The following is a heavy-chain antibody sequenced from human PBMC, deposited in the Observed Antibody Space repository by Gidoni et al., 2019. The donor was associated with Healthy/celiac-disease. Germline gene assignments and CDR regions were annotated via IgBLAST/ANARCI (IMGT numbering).Heavy chain of an antibody. CDR2: IYYSGST. V-gene: IGHV4-39*01. CDR1: GGSISSSSYY. J-gene: IGHJ4*02. CDR3: ARHGGRSGSYFVVRSYFDY. Sequence: QLQLQESGPGLVKPSETLSLTCTVSGGSISSSSYYWGWIRQPPWKGLEWIGSIYYSGSTYDNPSLKSRVTISVDTSKNQFSLKLSSVTAADTAVYYCARHGGRSGSYFVVRSYFDYWGQGTLVTVSS. D-gene: IGHD1-26*01.